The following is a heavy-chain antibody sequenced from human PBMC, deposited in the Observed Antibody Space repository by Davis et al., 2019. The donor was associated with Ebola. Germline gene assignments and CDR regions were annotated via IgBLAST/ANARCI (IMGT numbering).Heavy chain of an antibody. Sequence: PSETLSLTCTVSGGSISSYYWSWIRQPPGKGLEWIGYIYYSGSTNYNPSLKSRVTISVDTSKNQFSLKLSSVTAADTAVYYCARADDSSVPDYYGMDVWGQGTTVTVSS. CDR3: ARADDSSVPDYYGMDV. CDR2: IYYSGST. J-gene: IGHJ6*02. V-gene: IGHV4-59*01. CDR1: GGSISSYY. D-gene: IGHD3-22*01.